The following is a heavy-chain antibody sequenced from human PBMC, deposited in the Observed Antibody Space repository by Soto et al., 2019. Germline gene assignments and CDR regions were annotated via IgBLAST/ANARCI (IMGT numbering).Heavy chain of an antibody. CDR2: IFPSDSDT. D-gene: IGHD3-22*01. CDR3: ARKDKSGYFTWFHP. V-gene: IGHV5-51*01. CDR1: GYRFTSDY. J-gene: IGHJ5*02. Sequence: PGDSVKISCITSGYRFTSDYIAWVRKMPGKDLKWMCIIFPSDSDTRYSPSFQGQVTISADRSTSTVFLQWASLKASDTAVYFCARKDKSGYFTWFHPSGQGTLVSLCS.